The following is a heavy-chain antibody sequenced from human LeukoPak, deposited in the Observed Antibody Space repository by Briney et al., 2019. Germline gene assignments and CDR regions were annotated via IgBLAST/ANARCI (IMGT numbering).Heavy chain of an antibody. CDR1: GFTLSRYS. Sequence: WGSLRLSCAASGFTLSRYSMNWVRQAPGKGLEWVSSISSSSSYISYADSVNGRFTISRDNAKNSLYLQMNSLRAEDTAVYYCARDRVLNCFDPWGQGTLVTVSS. D-gene: IGHD4/OR15-4a*01. J-gene: IGHJ5*02. CDR3: ARDRVLNCFDP. V-gene: IGHV3-21*01. CDR2: ISSSSSYI.